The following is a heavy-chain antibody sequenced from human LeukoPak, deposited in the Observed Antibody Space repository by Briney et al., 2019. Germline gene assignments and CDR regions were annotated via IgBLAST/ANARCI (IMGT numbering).Heavy chain of an antibody. V-gene: IGHV4-39*01. CDR2: IYYSGST. CDR1: GGSIGSSSYY. D-gene: IGHD2-15*01. J-gene: IGHJ4*02. Sequence: KPSETLSLTCSVSGGSIGSSSYYWGWIRQPPGKGLESSGSIYYSGSTYYNPSLKSRLTIAADTSKNQFSLRLSSVTAADTAVYYCSRTAGYCSGGTCVDSWGQGTLITVSS. CDR3: SRTAGYCSGGTCVDS.